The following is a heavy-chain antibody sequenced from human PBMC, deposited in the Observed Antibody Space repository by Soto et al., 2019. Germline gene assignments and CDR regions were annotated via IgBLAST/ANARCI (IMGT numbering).Heavy chain of an antibody. Sequence: SETLSLTCAVYRGSFSRYYWSWIRQPPGKGLEWIGEITHSGSTNYNPSLKSRVTISVDTSKNQFSLKLSSVTAADTAVYYCSRDRDSTGFDPWGQGTLVTVSS. V-gene: IGHV4-34*01. CDR1: RGSFSRYY. J-gene: IGHJ5*02. CDR2: ITHSGST. CDR3: SRDRDSTGFDP. D-gene: IGHD6-13*01.